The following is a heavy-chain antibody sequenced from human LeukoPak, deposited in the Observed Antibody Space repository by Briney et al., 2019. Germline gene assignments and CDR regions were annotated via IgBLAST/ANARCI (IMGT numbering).Heavy chain of an antibody. D-gene: IGHD1-26*01. CDR2: IYTSGST. CDR1: GGSISSGSYY. Sequence: SETLSLTCTVSGGSISSGSYYWGWIRQPAGKGLEWIGRIYTSGSTNYNPSLKSRVTISVDTSKNQFSLKLSSVTAADTAVYYCARQSRGVGAGFDYWGQGTLVTVSS. J-gene: IGHJ4*02. V-gene: IGHV4-61*02. CDR3: ARQSRGVGAGFDY.